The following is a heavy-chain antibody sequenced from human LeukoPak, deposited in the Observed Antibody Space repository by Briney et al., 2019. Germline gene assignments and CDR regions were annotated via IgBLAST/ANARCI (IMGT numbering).Heavy chain of an antibody. CDR1: GGSISSSSYC. V-gene: IGHV4-39*02. CDR3: ARDFWSGYFDY. D-gene: IGHD3-3*01. Sequence: KPSQTLSLACTVAGGSISSSSYCWGWLRQPPGKGLEWIVSIYYSGSTYYNPSLKSRVTISIDTSKNQFSLKLSSVTAADTAVYYCARDFWSGYFDYWGQGTLVTVSS. CDR2: IYYSGST. J-gene: IGHJ4*02.